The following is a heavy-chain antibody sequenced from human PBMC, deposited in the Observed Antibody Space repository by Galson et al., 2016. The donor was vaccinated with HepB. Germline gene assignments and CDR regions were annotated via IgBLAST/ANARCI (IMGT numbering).Heavy chain of an antibody. CDR2: VYYNGTT. CDR1: GGSLSTYY. D-gene: IGHD3-10*01. CDR3: ARGGQWLGDHI. Sequence: SETLSLTCAVSGGSLSTYYWSWIRQPPGKGLEWIGYVYYNGTTNYNPSLKSRLTISLDTSKNQFSLKLSSVTAADTAVYFCARGGQWLGDHIWGQGTLVTVSS. J-gene: IGHJ4*02. V-gene: IGHV4-59*01.